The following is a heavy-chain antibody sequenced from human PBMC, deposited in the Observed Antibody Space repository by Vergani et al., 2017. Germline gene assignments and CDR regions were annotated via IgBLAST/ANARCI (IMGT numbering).Heavy chain of an antibody. CDR2: ISGSGGST. CDR3: AKDLRYDIDAFDI. Sequence: EVQLVESGGGLIQPGGSLRLSCAASGFTVSSNYMSWVRQAPGKGLEWVSAISGSGGSTYYADSVKGRFTISRDNSKNTLYLHMNSLRAEYTAVYYCAKDLRYDIDAFDIWGQGTMVTVSS. J-gene: IGHJ3*02. D-gene: IGHD3-22*01. V-gene: IGHV3-23*04. CDR1: GFTVSSNY.